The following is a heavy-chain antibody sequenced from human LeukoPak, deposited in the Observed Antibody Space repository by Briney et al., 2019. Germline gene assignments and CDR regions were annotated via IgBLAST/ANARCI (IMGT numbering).Heavy chain of an antibody. CDR2: MNPNSGNT. J-gene: IGHJ5*02. V-gene: IGHV1-8*01. CDR3: ARARLGSGSYSSP. Sequence: ASVKVSCKASGYTFTCYDINWVRQATGQGLEWMGWMNPNSGNTGYAQKFQGRVTMTRNTSISTAYMELSSLRSEDTAVYYCARARLGSGSYSSPWGQGTLVTVSS. D-gene: IGHD1-26*01. CDR1: GYTFTCYD.